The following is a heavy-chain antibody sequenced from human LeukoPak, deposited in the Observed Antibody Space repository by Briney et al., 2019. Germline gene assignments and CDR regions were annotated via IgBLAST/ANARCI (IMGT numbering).Heavy chain of an antibody. CDR1: GYTFTSYD. V-gene: IGHV1-8*01. CDR3: AKERSRITIFGVVIIPAEFDY. CDR2: MNPNSGNT. J-gene: IGHJ4*02. Sequence: ASVKVSCKASGYTFTSYDINWVRQATGQGLEWMGWMNPNSGNTGYAQKFQGRVTMTRNTSISTAYMELSSLRSEDTAVYYCAKERSRITIFGVVIIPAEFDYWGQGTLVTVSS. D-gene: IGHD3-3*01.